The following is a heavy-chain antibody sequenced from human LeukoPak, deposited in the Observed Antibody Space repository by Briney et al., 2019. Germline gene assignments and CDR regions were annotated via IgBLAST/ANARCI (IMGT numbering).Heavy chain of an antibody. Sequence: ASVKVSCKASGYTFTSYDINWVRQATGQGLEWMGWMSPNSGNTGYAQKFQGRVTMTRNTSISTAYMELSSLRSEDTAVYYCARALVVVPAAMIGYWGQGTLVTVSS. CDR3: ARALVVVPAAMIGY. J-gene: IGHJ4*02. D-gene: IGHD2-2*01. V-gene: IGHV1-8*01. CDR1: GYTFTSYD. CDR2: MSPNSGNT.